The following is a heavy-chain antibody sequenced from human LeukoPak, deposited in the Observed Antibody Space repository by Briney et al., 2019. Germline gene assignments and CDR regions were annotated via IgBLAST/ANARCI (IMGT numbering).Heavy chain of an antibody. D-gene: IGHD6-13*01. CDR2: INHSGST. J-gene: IGHJ4*02. Sequence: PSETLSLTCAVYGGSFSGYYWSWIRQPPGKGLEWIGDINHSGSTNYNPSLKSGVTISVDTSKNQFSLKLSSVTAADTAVYYCARGEWWQKLGFDYWGQGTLVTVSS. CDR3: ARGEWWQKLGFDY. CDR1: GGSFSGYY. V-gene: IGHV4-34*01.